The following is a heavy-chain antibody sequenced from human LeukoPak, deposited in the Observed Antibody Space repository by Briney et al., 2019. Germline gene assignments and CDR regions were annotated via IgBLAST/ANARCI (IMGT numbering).Heavy chain of an antibody. V-gene: IGHV3-11*04. J-gene: IGHJ4*02. CDR3: ARAVTMIVDLDY. D-gene: IGHD3-22*01. CDR2: ISSSGSTI. CDR1: GFTFSDYY. Sequence: KTGGSLRLSCAASGFTFSDYYMSWIRQAPGKGLEWVSYISSSGSTIYYADSVKGRFTISRDNSKNTLYLQMNSLRAEDTAVYYCARAVTMIVDLDYWGQGTLVTVSS.